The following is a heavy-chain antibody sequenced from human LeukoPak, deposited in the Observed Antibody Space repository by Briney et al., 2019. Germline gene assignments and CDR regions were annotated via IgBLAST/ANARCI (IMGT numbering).Heavy chain of an antibody. CDR2: INWNGGSR. V-gene: IGHV3-20*01. Sequence: GGSLSLSCAASGFKFDDYGMSWVRQVPGKGLEWVSGINWNGGSRGYADSVKGRFTISRDNAKNSVYLQKNSLRSEDTAFYHCARDRCSSTSCYNTPNWFDPWGQGTLVTVSS. CDR3: ARDRCSSTSCYNTPNWFDP. J-gene: IGHJ5*02. D-gene: IGHD2-2*02. CDR1: GFKFDDYG.